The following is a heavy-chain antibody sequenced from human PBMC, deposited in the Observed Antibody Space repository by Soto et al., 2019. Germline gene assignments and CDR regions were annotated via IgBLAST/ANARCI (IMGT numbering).Heavy chain of an antibody. J-gene: IGHJ5*02. CDR2: ISYDGSNK. D-gene: IGHD3-10*01. CDR1: GFTFSSYA. Sequence: QVQLVESGGGVVQPGRSLRLSCAASGFTFSSYAMHWVRQAPGKGLEWVAVISYDGSNKYYADSVKGRFTISRDNSKNTLYLQMNSLRAEDTAVYYCARESGTTSWGFMVRGVIGDNWFDPWGQGTLVTVSS. CDR3: ARESGTTSWGFMVRGVIGDNWFDP. V-gene: IGHV3-30-3*01.